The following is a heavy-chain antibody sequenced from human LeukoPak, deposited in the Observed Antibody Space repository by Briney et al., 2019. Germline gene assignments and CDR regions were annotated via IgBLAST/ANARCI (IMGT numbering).Heavy chain of an antibody. CDR2: ISYDGSNK. CDR3: ARDTVEAAAIPYFDY. J-gene: IGHJ4*02. V-gene: IGHV3-30-3*01. CDR1: GFTFSSYA. D-gene: IGHD2-2*02. Sequence: GGSLRLSCAASGFTFSSYAMHWVRQAPGKGLEWVAVISYDGSNKYYADSVKGRFTISRDNSKNTLYLQMNSLRAEDTAVYYCARDTVEAAAIPYFDYWGQGTLVTVSS.